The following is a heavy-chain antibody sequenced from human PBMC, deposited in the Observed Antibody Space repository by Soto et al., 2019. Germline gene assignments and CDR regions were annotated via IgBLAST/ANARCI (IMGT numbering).Heavy chain of an antibody. CDR3: AKLPHPYCSSTSCYGLDP. Sequence: PGGSLRLSCAASGFTFSSYAMSWVRQAPGKGLEWVSAISGSGGSTYYADSVKGRFTISRDNSKNTLYLQMNSLRAEDTAVYYCAKLPHPYCSSTSCYGLDPWGQGTL. CDR2: ISGSGGST. D-gene: IGHD2-2*01. J-gene: IGHJ5*02. V-gene: IGHV3-23*01. CDR1: GFTFSSYA.